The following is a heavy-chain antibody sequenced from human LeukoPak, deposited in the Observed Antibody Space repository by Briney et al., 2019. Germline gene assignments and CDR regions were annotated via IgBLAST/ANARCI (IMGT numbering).Heavy chain of an antibody. V-gene: IGHV3-23*01. J-gene: IGHJ4*02. CDR1: GFTFSSYA. D-gene: IGHD3-3*01. CDR2: ISGSGGST. CDR3: AKDPVLDYDFWSGYYTANYYFDY. Sequence: PGGSLRLSCAASGFTFSSYAMSWVRQAPGKGLGWVSAISGSGGSTYYADSVKGRFTISRDNPKNTLYLQMNSLRAEDTAVYYCAKDPVLDYDFWSGYYTANYYFDYWGQGTLVTVSS.